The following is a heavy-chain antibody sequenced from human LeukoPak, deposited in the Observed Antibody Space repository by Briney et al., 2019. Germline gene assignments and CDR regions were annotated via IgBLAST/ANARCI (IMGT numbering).Heavy chain of an antibody. CDR1: GGSFSGYY. Sequence: PSETLSLTCAVYGGSFSGYYWSWVRQPPGKGLEWIGEINHSGSTNYNPSLKSRVTISVDTSKNQFSLKLSSVTAADTAVYYCARGRGYSSSWYFYGGQGTLVTVSS. D-gene: IGHD6-13*01. J-gene: IGHJ4*02. CDR3: ARGRGYSSSWYFY. V-gene: IGHV4-34*01. CDR2: INHSGST.